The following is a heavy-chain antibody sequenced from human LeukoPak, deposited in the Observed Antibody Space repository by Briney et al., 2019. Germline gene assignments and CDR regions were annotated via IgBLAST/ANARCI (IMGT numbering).Heavy chain of an antibody. CDR1: GYTFTSYY. J-gene: IGHJ4*02. CDR3: AREAPGGYFDY. Sequence: ASVKVSFKASGYTFTSYYIDWVRQAPGQGLEWMGVINPSGGSTRYAQKFQGRVTMTGDPSTRTVYMELSSLTSDGTAVYYCAREAPGGYFDYWGQGTLVTVSS. D-gene: IGHD3-16*01. CDR2: INPSGGST. V-gene: IGHV1-46*01.